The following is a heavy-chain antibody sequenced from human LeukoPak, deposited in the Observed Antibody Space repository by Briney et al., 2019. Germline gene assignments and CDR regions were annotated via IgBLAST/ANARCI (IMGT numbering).Heavy chain of an antibody. D-gene: IGHD4-23*01. CDR1: GFTFSSYG. Sequence: GRSLRLSCAASGFTFSSYGMHWVRQAPGKGLEWVAVISYDGSNKYYADSVKGRFTISRDNSKNTLYLQMNSLRAEDTAVYYCAKVTTVVDAFDIWGQGTMVTVSS. CDR2: ISYDGSNK. V-gene: IGHV3-30*18. CDR3: AKVTTVVDAFDI. J-gene: IGHJ3*02.